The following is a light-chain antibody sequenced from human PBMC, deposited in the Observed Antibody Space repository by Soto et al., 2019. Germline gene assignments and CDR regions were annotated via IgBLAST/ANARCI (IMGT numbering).Light chain of an antibody. Sequence: QSVLTQPASVSGSPGQSITISCTGTSSDVGGYNYVSWYQQHPGKAPKLMIYEVSNRPSGVSNRFSGSKPGNTASLTISGLQAEDEADYYCSSYTSSSIQYVFGTGTKLTVL. CDR3: SSYTSSSIQYV. V-gene: IGLV2-14*01. CDR2: EVS. CDR1: SSDVGGYNY. J-gene: IGLJ1*01.